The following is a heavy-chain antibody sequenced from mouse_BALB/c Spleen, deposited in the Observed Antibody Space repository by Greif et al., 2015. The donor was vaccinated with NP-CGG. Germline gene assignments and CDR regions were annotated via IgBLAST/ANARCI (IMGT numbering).Heavy chain of an antibody. Sequence: QVQLQQSGAELVRPGSSVKISCKASGYAFSSYWMNWVKQRPGQGLEWIGQIYPGDGDTNYNGKFKGKATLTADKPSSTAYMQLSSLTSEDSAVYFCARVGNYYFDYWGQGTTLAVSS. J-gene: IGHJ2*01. CDR2: IYPGDGDT. CDR1: GYAFSSYW. D-gene: IGHD2-1*01. CDR3: ARVGNYYFDY. V-gene: IGHV1-80*01.